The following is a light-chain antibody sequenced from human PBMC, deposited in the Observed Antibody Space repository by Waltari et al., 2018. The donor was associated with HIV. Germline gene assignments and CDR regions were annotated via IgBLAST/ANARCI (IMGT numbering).Light chain of an antibody. CDR3: SSYKSSSTPYV. V-gene: IGLV2-14*01. J-gene: IGLJ1*01. Sequence: QSALTQPSSVSGSPGQSITLSCTGTSRAVGGYTYVSWYQQHPGKAPKLMIYEVTNRPSGVSNRFSGSKSGNTASLTISGLQAEDEADYYCSSYKSSSTPYVFGTGTKVTVL. CDR2: EVT. CDR1: SRAVGGYTY.